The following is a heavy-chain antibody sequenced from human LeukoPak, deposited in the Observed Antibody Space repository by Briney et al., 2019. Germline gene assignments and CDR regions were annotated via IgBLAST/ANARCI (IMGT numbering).Heavy chain of an antibody. Sequence: PSETLSLTCSISGGSISNKYWSWIRQPPGKGLEWIGYIYYTGSTSYNPSLKSRVTISVDTSKNQFSLKLSSVTAADAAVYYCARDNGDYPFDYWGQGTLVTVSS. V-gene: IGHV4-59*01. J-gene: IGHJ4*02. CDR2: IYYTGST. D-gene: IGHD4-17*01. CDR3: ARDNGDYPFDY. CDR1: GGSISNKY.